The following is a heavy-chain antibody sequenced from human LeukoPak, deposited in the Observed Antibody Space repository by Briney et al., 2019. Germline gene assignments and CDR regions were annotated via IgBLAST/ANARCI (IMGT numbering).Heavy chain of an antibody. CDR1: GYTLTSYY. V-gene: IGHV1-2*02. D-gene: IGHD3-3*01. J-gene: IGHJ1*01. CDR3: ARGSGCYAGAEYFEH. CDR2: INPNSGET. Sequence: ASVKVSCKASGYTLTSYYLHWVRQAPGQGPEWMGWINPNSGETNYAPKFQGRVTMTRDTSINAAYLELGGLRSDDTAVYYCARGSGCYAGAEYFEHWGQGTLVTVSS.